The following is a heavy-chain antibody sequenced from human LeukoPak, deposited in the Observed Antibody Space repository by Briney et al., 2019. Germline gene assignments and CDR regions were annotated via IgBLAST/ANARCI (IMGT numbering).Heavy chain of an antibody. V-gene: IGHV3-23*01. J-gene: IGHJ6*02. CDR2: ISGSGSST. CDR1: GFTFSSYA. D-gene: IGHD3-3*01. CDR3: ARDPYYDFWSGYYGMDV. Sequence: GGSLRLSCAASGFTFSSYAMSWVRQAPGKGLEWVSAISGSGSSTYYADSVKGRFTISRDNSKNTLYLQMNSLRAEDTAVYYCARDPYYDFWSGYYGMDVWGQGTTVTVSS.